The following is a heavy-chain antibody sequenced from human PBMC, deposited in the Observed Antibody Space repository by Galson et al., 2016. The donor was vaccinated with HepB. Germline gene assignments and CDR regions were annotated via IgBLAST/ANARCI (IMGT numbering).Heavy chain of an antibody. D-gene: IGHD5-24*01. Sequence: QSGAEVKKAGESLKISCQASGYTLTNYWIGWVRQLPGKGLEWMGLIRPGFSTTYHSPSLQGQVTISADKSLKIAYLQWNSLRASDNGFYFCASARDGKFFFDYWAQGTLVTVSS. CDR3: ASARDGKFFFDY. J-gene: IGHJ4*02. V-gene: IGHV5-51*01. CDR1: GYTLTNYW. CDR2: IRPGFSTT.